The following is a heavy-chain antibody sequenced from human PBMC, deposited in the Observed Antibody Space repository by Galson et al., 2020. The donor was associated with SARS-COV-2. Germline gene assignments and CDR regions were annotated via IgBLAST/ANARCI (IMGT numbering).Heavy chain of an antibody. J-gene: IGHJ4*02. CDR3: ARGYPYPDDY. V-gene: IGHV3-23*01. CDR2: ITDNNGSI. CDR1: GFTLSKYD. Sequence: GGSLRLSCAASGFTLSKYDMSWVRQAPGKGLEWVSSITDNNGSIYYADSEKGRFTVSRDNSMNTLYLQMNSLGAEDTALYYCARGYPYPDDYGGQGTLVTVSS. D-gene: IGHD3-16*02.